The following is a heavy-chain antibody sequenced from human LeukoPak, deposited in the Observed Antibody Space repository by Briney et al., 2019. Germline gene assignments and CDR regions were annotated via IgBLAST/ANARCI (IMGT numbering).Heavy chain of an antibody. D-gene: IGHD1-1*01. CDR1: GGSFSTYY. J-gene: IGHJ4*03. CDR2: INHRGDA. V-gene: IGHV4-34*01. Sequence: SETLSLTCAVYGGSFSTYYWSWIRQSPGKGLEWIAEINHRGDANYNPSVKSRVTISVDTSKSQFPLKVSSLTAADTAVYYCARGPTISETGYFDYWGQGTLVTVSS. CDR3: ARGPTISETGYFDY.